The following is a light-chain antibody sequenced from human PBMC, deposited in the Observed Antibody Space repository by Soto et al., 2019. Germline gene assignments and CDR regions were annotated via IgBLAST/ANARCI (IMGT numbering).Light chain of an antibody. CDR2: GAS. CDR3: KQYGSSPFT. Sequence: EIVLTQSPGTLSLSPGERATLSCRASQSVSSSYLAWYQQKPGQAPRLLIYGASSRATGIQDRFSGSGSGTDFTLTISSLEPEDFAVYYCKQYGSSPFTLGPGPKVDIK. CDR1: QSVSSSY. J-gene: IGKJ3*01. V-gene: IGKV3-20*01.